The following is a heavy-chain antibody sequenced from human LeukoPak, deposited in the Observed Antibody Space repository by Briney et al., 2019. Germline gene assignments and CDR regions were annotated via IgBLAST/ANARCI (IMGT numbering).Heavy chain of an antibody. CDR2: IYYSGST. CDR3: ASYYGSGKVSGYFDY. V-gene: IGHV4-59*12. J-gene: IGHJ4*02. D-gene: IGHD3-10*01. Sequence: SETLSLTCTVSGGSISSYYWSWIRQPPGKGLEWMGYIYYSGSTNYNPSLKSRVTISVDTSKNQFSLKLSSVTAADTAVYYCASYYGSGKVSGYFDYWGQGTLVTVSS. CDR1: GGSISSYY.